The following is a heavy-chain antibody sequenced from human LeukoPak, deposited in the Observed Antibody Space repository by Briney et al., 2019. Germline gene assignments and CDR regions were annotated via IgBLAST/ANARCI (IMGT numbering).Heavy chain of an antibody. CDR2: ISSSGSTI. J-gene: IGHJ3*02. CDR3: AREEAIYGDHGGDAFDI. D-gene: IGHD4-17*01. Sequence: KSGGSLRLSCAASGFTVSSNYMSWVRQAPGKGLEWVSYISSSGSTIYYADSVKGRFTISRDNAKNSLYLQMNSLRAEDTAVYYCAREEAIYGDHGGDAFDIWGQGTMVTVSS. CDR1: GFTVSSNY. V-gene: IGHV3-11*04.